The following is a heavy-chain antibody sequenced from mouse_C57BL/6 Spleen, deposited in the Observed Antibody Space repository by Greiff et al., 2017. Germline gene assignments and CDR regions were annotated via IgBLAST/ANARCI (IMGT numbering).Heavy chain of an antibody. Sequence: QVQLQQPGAELVRPGTSVKLSCKASGYTFTSYWMPWVKQRPGQGLEWIGVIDPADSYTNYNQKFKGKATLTVDTSSSTAYMQLSSLTSEDSAVYYCARSPYDYAFDYWGQGTTLTVSS. V-gene: IGHV1-59*01. CDR2: IDPADSYT. J-gene: IGHJ2*01. CDR1: GYTFTSYW. D-gene: IGHD2-4*01. CDR3: ARSPYDYAFDY.